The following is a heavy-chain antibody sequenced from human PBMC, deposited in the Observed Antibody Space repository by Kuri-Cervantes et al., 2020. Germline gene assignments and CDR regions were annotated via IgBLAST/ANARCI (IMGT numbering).Heavy chain of an antibody. J-gene: IGHJ4*02. CDR3: ASLDRSFDY. CDR1: GYTFTSYY. CDR2: INPNSGGT. V-gene: IGHV1-2*02. Sequence: ASVKVSCKTFGYTFTSYYIHWVRQAPGQGLEWMGWINPNSGGTKYAEKFQGRVTMTRDTSISTAYMELSRLRSDDTAVYYCASLDRSFDYWGQGTLVTVSS. D-gene: IGHD1-1*01.